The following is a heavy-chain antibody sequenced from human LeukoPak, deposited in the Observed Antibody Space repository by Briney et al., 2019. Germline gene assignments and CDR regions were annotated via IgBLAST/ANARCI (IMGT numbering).Heavy chain of an antibody. CDR2: IDPSSTYI. CDR1: RFTFSSYT. Sequence: GGSLRLSCSASRFTFSSYTMNWVRQAPGKGLEWVSSIDPSSTYIYYADSVKGRFTISRDNAQNSLYLQVNSLRAEDTAVYYCARGSSSSCYDWGQGTLVTVSS. CDR3: ARGSSSSCYD. D-gene: IGHD6-13*01. J-gene: IGHJ4*02. V-gene: IGHV3-21*01.